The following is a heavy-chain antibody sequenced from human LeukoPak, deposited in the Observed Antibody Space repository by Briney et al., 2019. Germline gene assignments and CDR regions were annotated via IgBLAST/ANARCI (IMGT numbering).Heavy chain of an antibody. CDR3: ARTPRGTCYDY. D-gene: IGHD2-15*01. Sequence: SGPTLVNPTQTLTLTCTFSGFSLTTNGMRVRWIRQTPVNALQWLARIDWDDNKFYSTSLKTRLTISKDTSRNQVVLTMTNMDPVDTATYYCARTPRGTCYDYWGQGTLVTVSS. V-gene: IGHV2-70*04. J-gene: IGHJ4*02. CDR1: GFSLTTNGMR. CDR2: IDWDDNK.